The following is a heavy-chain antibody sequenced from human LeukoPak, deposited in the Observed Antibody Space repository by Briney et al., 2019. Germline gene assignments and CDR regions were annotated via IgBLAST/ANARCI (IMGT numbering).Heavy chain of an antibody. CDR1: GFTFSSYG. Sequence: GGSLRLSCAASGFTFSSYGMHWVRQAPGKGLEWVAVISYDVGKKYYADSVKGRFTISRDNSKNTLYLQMNSLRAEDTAVYYRAKDDYYDTSGYRDWGQGTLVTVSS. CDR2: ISYDVGKK. V-gene: IGHV3-30*18. D-gene: IGHD3-22*01. J-gene: IGHJ4*02. CDR3: AKDDYYDTSGYRD.